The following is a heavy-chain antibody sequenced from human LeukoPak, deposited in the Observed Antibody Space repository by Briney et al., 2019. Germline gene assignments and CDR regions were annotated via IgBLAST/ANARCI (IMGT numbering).Heavy chain of an antibody. D-gene: IGHD3-22*01. CDR2: IYYSGST. CDR3: ARVSYDSSGYYHVHAFDI. J-gene: IGHJ3*02. Sequence: SETLSLTCTVSGGSISSYYWSWIRQPPGKGLEWIGYIYYSGSTNYNPSLKSRVTISVDTSKNQFSLKLSSVTAADTAVYYCARVSYDSSGYYHVHAFDIWGQGTMVTVSS. CDR1: GGSISSYY. V-gene: IGHV4-59*01.